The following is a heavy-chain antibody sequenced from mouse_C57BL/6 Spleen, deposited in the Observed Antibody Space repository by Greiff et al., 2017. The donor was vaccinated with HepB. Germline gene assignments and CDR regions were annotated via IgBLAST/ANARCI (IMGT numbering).Heavy chain of an antibody. CDR1: GYTFTDYY. J-gene: IGHJ1*03. D-gene: IGHD1-1*01. CDR3: AREDYYGSSYWYFDV. CDR2: IYPGSGNT. Sequence: QVQLQHSGAELVRPGATVKLSCKASGYTFTDYYINWVKQRPGQGLEWIARIYPGSGNTYYNEKFKGKATLTAEKSSSTAYMQLSSLTSEDSAVYFCAREDYYGSSYWYFDVWGTGTTVTVSS. V-gene: IGHV1-76*01.